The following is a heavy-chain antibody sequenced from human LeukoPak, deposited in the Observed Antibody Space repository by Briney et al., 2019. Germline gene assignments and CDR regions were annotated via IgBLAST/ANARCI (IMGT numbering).Heavy chain of an antibody. J-gene: IGHJ4*02. D-gene: IGHD3-22*01. CDR1: GGSFSGYY. CDR2: INHSGST. CDR3: ARGRYYYDSSGYYYILFDY. Sequence: KSSETLSLTCAVYGGSFSGYYWSWIRQPPGEGLEWIGEINHSGSTNYNPSLKSRVTISVDTSKNQFSLKLSSVTAADTAVYYCARGRYYYDSSGYYYILFDYWGQGTLVTVSS. V-gene: IGHV4-34*01.